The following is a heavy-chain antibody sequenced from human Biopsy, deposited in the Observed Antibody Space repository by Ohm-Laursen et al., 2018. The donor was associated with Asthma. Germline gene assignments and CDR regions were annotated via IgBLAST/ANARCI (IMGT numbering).Heavy chain of an antibody. D-gene: IGHD5-12*01. CDR3: SRDRGESGHDFGRYDY. CDR1: GFTFSTYS. CDR2: ISSTSTYI. J-gene: IGHJ4*02. Sequence: SLRLSCSASGFTFSTYSMNRVRQAPGKGLEWVSSISSTSTYIYYADSVKGRFTISRDNAKNSLYLQMNSLRAEDTAVYYCSRDRGESGHDFGRYDYWGQGTLVTVSS. V-gene: IGHV3-21*01.